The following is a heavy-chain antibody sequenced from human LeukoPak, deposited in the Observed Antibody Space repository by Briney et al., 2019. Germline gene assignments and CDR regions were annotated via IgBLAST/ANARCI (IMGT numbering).Heavy chain of an antibody. CDR1: GYTFTYNA. V-gene: IGHV1-2*02. J-gene: IGHJ4*02. CDR3: ARGDSSSWPGYYFDY. D-gene: IGHD6-13*01. Sequence: ASVKVSCKASGYTFTYNAMNWVRQAPGQGLEWMGWINPNSGGTNYAQKFQGRVTMTRDTSISTAYMELSRLRSDDTAVYYCARGDSSSWPGYYFDYWGQGTLVTVSS. CDR2: INPNSGGT.